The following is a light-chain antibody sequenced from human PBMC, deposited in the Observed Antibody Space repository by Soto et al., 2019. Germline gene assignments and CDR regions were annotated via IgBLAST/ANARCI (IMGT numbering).Light chain of an antibody. CDR2: DVS. Sequence: QSALTQTASVSGSPGQSITISCTGTITDVGSSNYVSWYKQHPGKAPNLMIYDVSNRPSGVSNRFSGAKSGNTASLTISELQAEDEADYYCSSYTTASTWVFGGGTKLTVL. CDR1: ITDVGSSNY. V-gene: IGLV2-14*01. CDR3: SSYTTASTWV. J-gene: IGLJ2*01.